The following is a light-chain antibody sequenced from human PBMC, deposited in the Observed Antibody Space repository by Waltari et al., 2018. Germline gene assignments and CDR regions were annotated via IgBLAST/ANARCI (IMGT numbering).Light chain of an antibody. CDR2: ENN. Sequence: QSVFTQPPSVSAAPGPQVPISSSARSSNIGNKYLSWYQQLPGTAPKLLIYENNKRPSGIPDRFSGSESDTSATLGITGLQTGDEADYYCGAWDSSLNAWVFGGGTKVTVL. CDR3: GAWDSSLNAWV. CDR1: SSNIGNKY. V-gene: IGLV1-51*02. J-gene: IGLJ3*02.